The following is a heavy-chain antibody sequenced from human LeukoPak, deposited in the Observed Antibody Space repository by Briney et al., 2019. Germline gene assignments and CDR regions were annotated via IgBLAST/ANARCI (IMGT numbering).Heavy chain of an antibody. CDR1: GDSISSSKYY. CDR2: TDYSGST. J-gene: IGHJ4*02. V-gene: IGHV4-39*07. CDR3: ARQVWFGEFHFDY. D-gene: IGHD3-10*01. Sequence: SETLSLTCTVSGDSISSSKYYWGWIRQPPGKGLEWIGSTDYSGSTYFNPSLESRVTISIDTSKNQFSLKVTSVIAADTAMYYCARQVWFGEFHFDYWGQGTLVTVSS.